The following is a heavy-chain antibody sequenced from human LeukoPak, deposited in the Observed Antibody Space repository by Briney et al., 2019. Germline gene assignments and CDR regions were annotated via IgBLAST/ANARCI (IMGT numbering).Heavy chain of an antibody. CDR3: ARDIPVDSRSSVPKPVRDS. J-gene: IGHJ5*02. CDR2: IYSNTSA. Sequence: PGGSLRLSCAASGFTISYNYTSWVRQAPGKGLQWVSVIYSNTSAYYADSVKGRFTISRHNSKNTLYLQMTSLRAEDTAVYYCARDIPVDSRSSVPKPVRDSWGQGTLVTVSS. V-gene: IGHV3-53*04. CDR1: GFTISYNY. D-gene: IGHD6-6*01.